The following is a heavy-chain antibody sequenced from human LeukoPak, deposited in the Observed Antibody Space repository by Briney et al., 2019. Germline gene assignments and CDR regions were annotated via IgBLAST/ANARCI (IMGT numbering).Heavy chain of an antibody. CDR3: ARGDMYYYDSSGGDY. D-gene: IGHD3-22*01. CDR1: GFTFSSYE. J-gene: IGHJ4*02. CDR2: ISSSSSYI. Sequence: GGSLRLSCAASGFTFSSYEMNWVRQAPGKGLEWVSYISSSSSYIYYADSVKGRFTISRDNAKNSLYLQMNSLRAEDTAVYYCARGDMYYYDSSGGDYWGQGTLVTVSS. V-gene: IGHV3-21*05.